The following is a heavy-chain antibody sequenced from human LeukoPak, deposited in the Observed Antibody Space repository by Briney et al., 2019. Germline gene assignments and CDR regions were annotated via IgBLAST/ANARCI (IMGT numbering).Heavy chain of an antibody. Sequence: SVKVSCKASGGTFSSYAISWVRQAPGQGLEWMGGIIPIFGTANYAQKLQGRVTMTTDTSTSTAYMKLRSLRSDDTAVYYCARCEEGYGPGSSNPHFDHSGQGTLVTVSS. CDR1: GGTFSSYA. CDR2: IIPIFGTA. J-gene: IGHJ4*02. CDR3: ARCEEGYGPGSSNPHFDH. D-gene: IGHD3-10*01. V-gene: IGHV1-69*05.